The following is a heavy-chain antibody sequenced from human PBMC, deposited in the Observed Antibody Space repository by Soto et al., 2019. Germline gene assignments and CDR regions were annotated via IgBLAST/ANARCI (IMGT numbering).Heavy chain of an antibody. CDR1: GFTFSTHA. J-gene: IGHJ5*02. V-gene: IGHV3-30-3*01. CDR3: ARDQTGITTAGGGRIDR. D-gene: IGHD6-13*01. Sequence: QVQLVESGGGVVQPGRSLRLSCAASGFTFSTHAMHRVRQAPGKGLECVAIVSFDGSNKYYADSVKGPFTISRDNSKNTLYLQMSGLTPEDTAFYYCARDQTGITTAGGGRIDRWGQGTLVTVSS. CDR2: VSFDGSNK.